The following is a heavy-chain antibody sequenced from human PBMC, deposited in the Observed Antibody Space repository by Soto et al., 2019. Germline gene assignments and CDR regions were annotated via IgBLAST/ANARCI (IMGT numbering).Heavy chain of an antibody. CDR2: ISDGGDTT. Sequence: LRLSCAASGFSFSSYEMNWVRQAPGKGLEWVSAISDGGDTTYYADSVKGRFTISRDNSKNALYLQMDSLRAEDTAVYYCAKNRGIIMIVESWGQGTLVTVSS. V-gene: IGHV3-23*01. CDR1: GFSFSSYE. CDR3: AKNRGIIMIVES. J-gene: IGHJ4*02. D-gene: IGHD3-22*01.